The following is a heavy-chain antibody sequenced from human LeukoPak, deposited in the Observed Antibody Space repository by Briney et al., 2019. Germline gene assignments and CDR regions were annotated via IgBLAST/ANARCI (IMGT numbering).Heavy chain of an antibody. Sequence: PSETLSLTCAVYGGSFSGYYWSWIRQPPGKGLEWIGEINHSGSTNYNPSLKSRVTISVDTSKNQFSLKLSSVTAADTAVYYCARYGNYNWFDPWGQGTLVTVSS. D-gene: IGHD4-17*01. CDR3: ARYGNYNWFDP. CDR1: GGSFSGYY. CDR2: INHSGST. J-gene: IGHJ5*02. V-gene: IGHV4-34*01.